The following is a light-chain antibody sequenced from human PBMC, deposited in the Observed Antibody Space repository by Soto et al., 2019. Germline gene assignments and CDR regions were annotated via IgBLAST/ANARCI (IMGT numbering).Light chain of an antibody. CDR2: GAS. CDR3: QQYGSSPYN. V-gene: IGKV3-20*01. Sequence: EIVLTQSPGTLSLSPGERATLSCRASPSVSSSYLAWYQQKPGQAPRLLIYGASSRATGIPDRFSGSGSGTDFTLTISRLEPEDFAVYYCQQYGSSPYNFGQGDKLEIK. J-gene: IGKJ2*01. CDR1: PSVSSSY.